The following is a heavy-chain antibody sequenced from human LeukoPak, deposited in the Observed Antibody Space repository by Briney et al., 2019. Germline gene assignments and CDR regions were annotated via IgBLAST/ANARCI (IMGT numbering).Heavy chain of an antibody. CDR2: IYYSGST. CDR3: ARSTRSWFDP. J-gene: IGHJ5*02. V-gene: IGHV4-4*02. Sequence: NPSGTLSLSCAISSVSITSNNWWTWVRQPPGKGLEWIGSIYYSGSTNYNPSLKSRVTISVDTSNNQVSLKLSSVTAADTAVYYCARSTRSWFDPWGQGTLVTVSS. D-gene: IGHD3-10*01. CDR1: SVSITSNNW.